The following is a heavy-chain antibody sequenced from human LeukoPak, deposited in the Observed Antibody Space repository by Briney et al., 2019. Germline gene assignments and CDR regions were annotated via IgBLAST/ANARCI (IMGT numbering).Heavy chain of an antibody. CDR1: GGSISSSSYY. J-gene: IGHJ4*02. Sequence: SETLSLTCTVSGGSISSSSYYWGWIRQPPGKGLEWIGRIYYSGSTYYNPSLKSRVTISIDTSKNQFSLRLSSVTAADTAVYYCGRLLLEYYFGSWGQGTLVTVSS. V-gene: IGHV4-39*01. CDR2: IYYSGST. D-gene: IGHD3-22*01. CDR3: GRLLLEYYFGS.